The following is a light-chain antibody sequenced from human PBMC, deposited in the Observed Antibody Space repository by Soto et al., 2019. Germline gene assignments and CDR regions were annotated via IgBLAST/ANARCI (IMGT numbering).Light chain of an antibody. Sequence: EIVSTQSPATVSVSPGNRVALSCRASRTVHSNAYWYQNKVGKAPRLLIYGASFRASGMPARLSGSGFGTEFTITISSMKYEDFDVYYCQQYNNWTRTFGQGTKVDIK. CDR2: GAS. V-gene: IGKV3-15*01. J-gene: IGKJ1*01. CDR1: RTVHSN. CDR3: QQYNNWTRT.